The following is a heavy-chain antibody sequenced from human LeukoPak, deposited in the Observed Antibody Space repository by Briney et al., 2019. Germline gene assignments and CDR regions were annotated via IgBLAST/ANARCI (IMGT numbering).Heavy chain of an antibody. D-gene: IGHD3-10*01. CDR3: ARVQRVKFPLKYYFDY. V-gene: IGHV1-24*01. Sequence: GASVKVSCKVSGYPLTELSMHWVRQAPGKGLEWMGGFDPEDGETIYAQKFQGGVTMTRSTSVSTAYMELSSLRSEDTAVYYCARVQRVKFPLKYYFDYWGQGTLVTVSS. CDR1: GYPLTELS. J-gene: IGHJ4*02. CDR2: FDPEDGET.